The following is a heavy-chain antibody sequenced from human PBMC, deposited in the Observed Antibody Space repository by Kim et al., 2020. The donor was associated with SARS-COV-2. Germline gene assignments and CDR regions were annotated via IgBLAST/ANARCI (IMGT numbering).Heavy chain of an antibody. CDR1: GFTFSSYD. V-gene: IGHV3-13*01. Sequence: GGSLRLSCAASGFTFSSYDMHWVRQATGKGLEWVSAIGTAGDTYYPGSVKGRFTISRENAKNSLYLQMNSLRAGDTAVYYCARAFPGTNYFDYWGQGTLVTVSS. CDR3: ARAFPGTNYFDY. J-gene: IGHJ4*02. CDR2: IGTAGDT.